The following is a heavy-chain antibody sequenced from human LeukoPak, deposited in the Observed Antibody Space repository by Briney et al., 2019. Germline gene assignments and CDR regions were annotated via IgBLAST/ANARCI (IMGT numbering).Heavy chain of an antibody. CDR1: GGSIRITSYY. Sequence: PSETLSLTCTVSGGSIRITSYYWVWIRQSPGREPEWIGSIYFSGRTHYNPSLESRVTISVDTSNNQFSLRLNSVTAADTAVYYCARGGSYWDSWGQGTLVTVSS. V-gene: IGHV4-39*07. CDR2: IYFSGRT. D-gene: IGHD3-10*01. J-gene: IGHJ4*02. CDR3: ARGGSYWDS.